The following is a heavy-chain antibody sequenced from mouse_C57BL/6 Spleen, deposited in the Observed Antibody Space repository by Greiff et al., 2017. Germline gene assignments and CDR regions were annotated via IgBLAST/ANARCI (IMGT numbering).Heavy chain of an antibody. CDR2: INPSSGYT. J-gene: IGHJ3*01. V-gene: IGHV1-7*01. D-gene: IGHD1-3*01. CDR3: GSYKGEFAY. Sequence: VQLQQSGAELAKPGASVKLSCKASGYTFTSYWMHWVKQRPGQGLEWIGNINPSSGYTKYNQKFKDKATLTADKSSSTAYMQLSSLTYEDAAVXYCGSYKGEFAYWGQGTLVTVSA. CDR1: GYTFTSYW.